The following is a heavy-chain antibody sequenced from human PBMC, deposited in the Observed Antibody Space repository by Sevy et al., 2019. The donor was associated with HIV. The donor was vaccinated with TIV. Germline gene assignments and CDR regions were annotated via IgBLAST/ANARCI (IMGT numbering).Heavy chain of an antibody. CDR3: ARIGMGQTYGTPPWY. J-gene: IGHJ4*02. CDR2: MSYDGGNK. Sequence: GGSLRLSCAVSGFTFSRYAMHWVRQAPGKGPEWVAVMSYDGGNKYYADSVKGRFTISRDNSKNTLFLHMNSLRAEDTAVYYCARIGMGQTYGTPPWYWGQGTLVTVSS. D-gene: IGHD3-10*01. CDR1: GFTFSRYA. V-gene: IGHV3-30-3*01.